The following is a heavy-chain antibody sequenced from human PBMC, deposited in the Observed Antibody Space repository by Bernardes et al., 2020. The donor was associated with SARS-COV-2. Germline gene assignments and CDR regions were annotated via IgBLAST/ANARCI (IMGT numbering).Heavy chain of an antibody. CDR3: ASLFPTVTTGYYGMDV. V-gene: IGHV3-21*01. J-gene: IGHJ6*02. CDR2: ISSSSSYI. D-gene: IGHD4-17*01. CDR1: GFTFSSYS. Sequence: GGSLRLSCAASGFTFSSYSMNWVRQAPGKGLEWVSSISSSSSYIYYADSVKGRFTISRDNAKNSLYLQMNSLRAEDTAVYYCASLFPTVTTGYYGMDVWGQGTTVTVSS.